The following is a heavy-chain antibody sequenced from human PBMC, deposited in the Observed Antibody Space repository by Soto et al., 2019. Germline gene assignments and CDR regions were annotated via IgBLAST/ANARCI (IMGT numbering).Heavy chain of an antibody. D-gene: IGHD2-15*01. V-gene: IGHV6-1*01. CDR1: GDSVSSNSAN. CDR2: TYYRSKWSN. CDR3: ARAGRYYRFED. Sequence: QVQLQQSGPGLVKPSQTLSLTCAISGDSVSSNSANWNWIRQSPSRGLEWLGRTYYRSKWSNDYAVSLRSRITVNPDTSRNQFSLQLISVAPEDTAVDDCARAGRYYRFEDWGQGTLVSVSS. J-gene: IGHJ4*02.